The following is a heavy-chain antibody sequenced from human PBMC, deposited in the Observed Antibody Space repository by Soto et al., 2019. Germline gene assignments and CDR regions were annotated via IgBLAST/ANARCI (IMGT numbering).Heavy chain of an antibody. CDR2: INPNSGGT. CDR3: ARSTGTTPYYYYYGMDV. D-gene: IGHD1-1*01. CDR1: GYTFTGYY. V-gene: IGHV1-2*04. J-gene: IGHJ6*02. Sequence: ASVKVYCKASGYTFTGYYMHWVRQAPGQGLEWMGWINPNSGGTNYAQKFQGWVNMTRDTSISTAYMELSRLRSDDTALYYCARSTGTTPYYYYYGMDVWGQGTTVTVSS.